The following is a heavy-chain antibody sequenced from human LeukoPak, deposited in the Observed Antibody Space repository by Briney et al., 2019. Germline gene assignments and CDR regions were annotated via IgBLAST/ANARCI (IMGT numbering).Heavy chain of an antibody. D-gene: IGHD3-10*01. V-gene: IGHV4-30-4*01. CDR1: GGSISNGDHY. Sequence: SETLSLTCNVSGGSISNGDHYWSWIRQPPGKGLEWIGYIYYSGSTYYYPSLRSRVTISIDTSKNQFSLRLRSVTAADTAVHYCARDRWFPSPLGMDVWGQGTTVTVSS. J-gene: IGHJ6*01. CDR2: IYYSGST. CDR3: ARDRWFPSPLGMDV.